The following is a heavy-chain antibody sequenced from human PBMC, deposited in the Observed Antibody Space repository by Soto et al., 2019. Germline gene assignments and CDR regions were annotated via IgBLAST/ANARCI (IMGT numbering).Heavy chain of an antibody. J-gene: IGHJ6*02. CDR2: IYYSGST. CDR1: GGSISSYY. D-gene: IGHD3-10*01. CDR3: ARRGYYGSGSYYRPSYYYYYGMDV. Sequence: QVQLQESGPGLVKPSETLSLTCTVSGGSISSYYWSWIRQPPGKGLEWIGYIYYSGSTNYNPSLTSPVSVSLDPSKNQCSLKRSSVTAADTAVYYCARRGYYGSGSYYRPSYYYYYGMDVWGQGTTVPVSS. V-gene: IGHV4-59*08.